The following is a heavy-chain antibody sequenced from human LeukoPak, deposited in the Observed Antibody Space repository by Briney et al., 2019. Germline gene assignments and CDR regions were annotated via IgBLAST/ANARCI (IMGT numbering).Heavy chain of an antibody. V-gene: IGHV1-58*02. CDR3: AAGYADRYYYYYGMDV. D-gene: IGHD4-17*01. CDR2: IVVGSGNT. Sequence: ASVKVSCKASGFTFTSSAMQWVRQARGQRLEWIGWIVVGSGNTNYAQKFQERVTITRDMSTITAYMELSSLRSEDTAVYYCAAGYADRYYYYYGMDVWGQGTTVTVSS. CDR1: GFTFTSSA. J-gene: IGHJ6*02.